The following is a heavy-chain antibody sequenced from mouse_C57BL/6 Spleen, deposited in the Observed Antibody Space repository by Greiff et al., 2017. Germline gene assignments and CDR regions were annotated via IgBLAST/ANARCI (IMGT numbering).Heavy chain of an antibody. J-gene: IGHJ4*01. D-gene: IGHD2-13*01. CDR3: ARWGGEYYYAMDY. CDR2: IYPRSGNT. CDR1: GYTFTSYG. Sequence: VKVVESGAELARPGASVKLSCKASGYTFTSYGISWVKQRTGQGLEWIGEIYPRSGNTYYNEKFKGKATLTADKSSSTAYMELRSLTSEDSAVYFCARWGGEYYYAMDYWGQGTSVTVSS. V-gene: IGHV1-81*01.